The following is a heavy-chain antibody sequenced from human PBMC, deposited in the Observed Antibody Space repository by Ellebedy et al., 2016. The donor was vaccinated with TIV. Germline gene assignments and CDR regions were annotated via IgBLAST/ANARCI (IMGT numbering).Heavy chain of an antibody. J-gene: IGHJ2*01. D-gene: IGHD6-13*01. Sequence: MPSETLSLTCTVSGGSLTNHFWSWIRQPPGKGLEWIASIYYSGTTNYSPSLKSRVTISVDPSKNQISLTLLTSVSAADTAVYYCARVAITAAVGGGFFDLWGRGTLVSVSS. V-gene: IGHV4-59*11. CDR2: IYYSGTT. CDR3: ARVAITAAVGGGFFDL. CDR1: GGSLTNHF.